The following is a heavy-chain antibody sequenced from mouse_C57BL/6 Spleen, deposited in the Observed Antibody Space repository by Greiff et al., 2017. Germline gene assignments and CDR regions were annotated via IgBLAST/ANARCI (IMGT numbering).Heavy chain of an antibody. CDR3: ARRLGYGYAKDY. Sequence: QVQLQQPGAELVMPGASVKLSCKASGYTFTSYWMHWVKQRPGQGLEWIGEIDPSDSYTNYNQKFKGKSTLTVDKSSSTAYMQLSSLTSEDSAVYYCARRLGYGYAKDYWGQGTSVTVSS. D-gene: IGHD2-2*01. CDR2: IDPSDSYT. J-gene: IGHJ4*01. CDR1: GYTFTSYW. V-gene: IGHV1-69*01.